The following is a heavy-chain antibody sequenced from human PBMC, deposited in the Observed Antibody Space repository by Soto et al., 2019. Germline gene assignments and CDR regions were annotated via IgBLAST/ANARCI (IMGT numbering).Heavy chain of an antibody. J-gene: IGHJ4*02. CDR3: ARANWYSEY. V-gene: IGHV4-59*11. CDR1: GGSINNHY. CDR2: IYYTGST. D-gene: IGHD7-27*01. Sequence: QVHLQASGPGLVNPSETLSLTCTVSGGSINNHYWSWIRQPPGKGLEWIGYIYYTGSTNYNPSLESRVTMSVDTSKNRVSRNLTSLTAADTAIYYCARANWYSEYWGQGTLVTVSS.